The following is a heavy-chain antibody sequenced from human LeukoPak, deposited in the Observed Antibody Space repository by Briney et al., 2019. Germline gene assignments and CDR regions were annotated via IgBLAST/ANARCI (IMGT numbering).Heavy chain of an antibody. CDR3: ARGRYCSSTNCYGNWFDP. CDR1: GGSISGTSYY. Sequence: LESLSLTCTVSGGSISGTSYYWGWIRQPPGEGLEWIGSVYYSGTTYYNPSLKSRVTISVDTSKNQFSLKLSSVTAADSAVYYCARGRYCSSTNCYGNWFDPWGQGTLVTVSS. V-gene: IGHV4-39*01. CDR2: VYYSGTT. J-gene: IGHJ5*02. D-gene: IGHD2-2*01.